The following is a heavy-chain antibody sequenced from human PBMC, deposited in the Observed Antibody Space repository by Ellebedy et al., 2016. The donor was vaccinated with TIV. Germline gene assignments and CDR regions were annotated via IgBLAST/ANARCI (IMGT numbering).Heavy chain of an antibody. CDR3: ARYSGLGTYYRNGMDV. Sequence: AASVKVSCKSSGYTFIDYGVTWVRQAPGQGLDWMRWVSAYSGNTNYAENLQGRVTMTTDTSTDTAYMELRSLRSDDTAVYFCARYSGLGTYYRNGMDVWGQGTTVTVSS. D-gene: IGHD3-10*01. V-gene: IGHV1-18*01. CDR2: VSAYSGNT. J-gene: IGHJ6*02. CDR1: GYTFIDYG.